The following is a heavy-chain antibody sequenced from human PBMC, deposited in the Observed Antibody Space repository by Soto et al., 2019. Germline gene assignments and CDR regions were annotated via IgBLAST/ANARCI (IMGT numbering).Heavy chain of an antibody. V-gene: IGHV6-1*01. CDR2: TYYRSRWYH. CDR3: ARARYNWNRSYYYAMDV. Sequence: SQTLSLTCAISRDSFSSDTAAWNWIRQSPSRGLEWLGRTYYRSRWYHDDVVYVKSRITIDPDTSKNQVSLQLNSGTPENTAVYYCARARYNWNRSYYYAMDVWGQGTTVTVSS. J-gene: IGHJ6*02. D-gene: IGHD1-20*01. CDR1: RDSFSSDTAA.